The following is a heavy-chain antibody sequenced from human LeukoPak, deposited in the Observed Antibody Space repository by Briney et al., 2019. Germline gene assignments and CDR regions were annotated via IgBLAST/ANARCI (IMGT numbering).Heavy chain of an antibody. CDR2: ISSSSSYI. CDR3: AKDLGIAAAD. J-gene: IGHJ4*02. D-gene: IGHD6-13*01. CDR1: GFTFSSYS. Sequence: GGSLRLSCAASGFTFSSYSMNWVRQAPGKGLEWVSSISSSSSYIYYADSVKGRFTISRDNSKNTLFLQMMSLRDEDTAVYFCAKDLGIAAADWGQGTLVTVSS. V-gene: IGHV3-21*04.